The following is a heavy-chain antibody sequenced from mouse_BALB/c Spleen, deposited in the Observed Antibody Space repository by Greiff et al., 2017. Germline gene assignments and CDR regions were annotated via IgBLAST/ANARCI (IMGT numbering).Heavy chain of an antibody. Sequence: QVQLQQPGAELVKPGASVKLSCKASGYTFTSYWMHWVKQRPGQGLEWIGEIDPSDSYTNYNQKFKGKATLTVDKSSSTAYMQLSSLTSEDSAVYYCARGGYDWFAYWGQGTLVTVSA. CDR1: GYTFTSYW. V-gene: IGHV1-69*02. J-gene: IGHJ3*01. CDR2: IDPSDSYT. D-gene: IGHD2-2*01. CDR3: ARGGYDWFAY.